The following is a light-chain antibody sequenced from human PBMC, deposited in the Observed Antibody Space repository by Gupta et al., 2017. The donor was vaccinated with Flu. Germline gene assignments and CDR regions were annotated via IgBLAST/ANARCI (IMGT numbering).Light chain of an antibody. CDR3: QQRGTWPPYT. CDR1: QSVSRF. Sequence: DIVLTQSPATLSLSPGERATLSCRASQSVSRFLAWYQQKPGQTPRLLMYDASNRATGIPARFSGSGSGTDFTLTISSLEPEDFAVYYCQQRGTWPPYTFGQGTKLEIK. J-gene: IGKJ2*01. CDR2: DAS. V-gene: IGKV3-11*01.